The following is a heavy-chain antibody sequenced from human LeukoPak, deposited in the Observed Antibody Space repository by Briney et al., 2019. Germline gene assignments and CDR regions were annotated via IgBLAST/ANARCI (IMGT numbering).Heavy chain of an antibody. CDR3: ARDLYCSSTSCYGDYYYGMDV. V-gene: IGHV3-23*01. J-gene: IGHJ6*02. Sequence: GGSLRLSCAASGFTFSTDAMSWVRQAPGKGLEWVSAISGSGGSTYYADSVKGRFSISRDNSKNTLYLQTNSLRAEDTAVYYCARDLYCSSTSCYGDYYYGMDVWGQGTTVTVSS. CDR1: GFTFSTDA. CDR2: ISGSGGST. D-gene: IGHD2-2*01.